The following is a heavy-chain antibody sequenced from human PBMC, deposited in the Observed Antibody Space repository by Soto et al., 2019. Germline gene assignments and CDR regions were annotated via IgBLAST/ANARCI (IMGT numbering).Heavy chain of an antibody. J-gene: IGHJ4*02. CDR3: ARDMGGYYFEPNDY. D-gene: IGHD3-22*01. V-gene: IGHV1-18*01. Sequence: ASVRVSCKTSGYTFTSYGISWVRQAPGQGLEWMGWITANNVNTNYAQKFQGRVTMTTDTSTATAYMELRSLRSDDTAVYYCARDMGGYYFEPNDYWGQGTLVTVSS. CDR2: ITANNVNT. CDR1: GYTFTSYG.